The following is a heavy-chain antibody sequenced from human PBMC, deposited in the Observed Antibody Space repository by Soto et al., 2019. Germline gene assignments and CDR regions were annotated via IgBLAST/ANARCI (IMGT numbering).Heavy chain of an antibody. V-gene: IGHV4-34*01. D-gene: IGHD2-15*01. CDR2: LNHSGTT. J-gene: IGHJ4*02. CDR1: GGSVSGYF. CDR3: ARRYCSDSYCSYFDY. Sequence: LSLTCAVYGGSVSGYFWSWIRQPPGKGLEWIGELNHSGTTSYSPSLDSRVTTSVDTSKNQFSLRLSSVTAADTAIYYCARRYCSDSYCSYFDYWGRGTLVTVSS.